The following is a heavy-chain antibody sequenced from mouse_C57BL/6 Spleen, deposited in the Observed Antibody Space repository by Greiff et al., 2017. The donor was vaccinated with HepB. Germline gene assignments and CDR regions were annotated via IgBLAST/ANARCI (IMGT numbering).Heavy chain of an antibody. J-gene: IGHJ1*03. Sequence: DVQLVESGGGLVKPGGSLKLSCAASGFTFSDYGMHWVRQAPEKGLEWVAYISSGSSTIYYADTVKGRFTISRDNAKNTLFLQMTSLRSEDTAMYYCARRDGYDHWYFDVWGTGTTVTVSS. CDR2: ISSGSSTI. V-gene: IGHV5-17*01. CDR3: ARRDGYDHWYFDV. CDR1: GFTFSDYG. D-gene: IGHD2-2*01.